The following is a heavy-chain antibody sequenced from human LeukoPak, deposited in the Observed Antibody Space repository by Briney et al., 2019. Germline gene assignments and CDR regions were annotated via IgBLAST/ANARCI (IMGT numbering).Heavy chain of an antibody. V-gene: IGHV3-30-3*01. CDR1: GFTFSSYA. CDR3: ARDPIVVVPAADMMDV. CDR2: ISYDGSNK. J-gene: IGHJ6*04. Sequence: PGRSLRLSCAASGFTFSSYAMHWVRQAPGKGLEWVAVISYDGSNKYYADSVKGRFTISRDNSKNTLYLQMNSLRAEDTAVYYCARDPIVVVPAADMMDVWGKGTTVTVSS. D-gene: IGHD2-2*01.